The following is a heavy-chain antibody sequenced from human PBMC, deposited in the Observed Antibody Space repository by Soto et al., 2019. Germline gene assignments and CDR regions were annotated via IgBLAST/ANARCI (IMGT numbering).Heavy chain of an antibody. V-gene: IGHV4-59*01. Sequence: QVQLQESGPGLVKPSETLSLTCTVSGGSISSYYWSWIRQPPGKGLEWIGYIYYSGSTNYNPSLRSRATISVDTSKNPFSLKLSSVPAADTSVYYCARACGYYLDYWGQGTLVTVSS. CDR3: ARACGYYLDY. CDR1: GGSISSYY. CDR2: IYYSGST. J-gene: IGHJ4*02.